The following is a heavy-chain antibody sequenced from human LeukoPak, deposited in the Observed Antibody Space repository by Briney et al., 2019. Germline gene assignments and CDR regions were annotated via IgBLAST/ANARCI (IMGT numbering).Heavy chain of an antibody. CDR3: ARDTPIVVVPAATDNWFDP. CDR2: IYTSGST. V-gene: IGHV4-4*07. J-gene: IGHJ5*02. CDR1: GGSISSYY. Sequence: SETLSLTCTVSGGSISSYYWSWIRQPAGKGLEWIGRIYTSGSTNYNPSLKSRVTMSVDTSKNQFSLKLSSVTAADTAVYYCARDTPIVVVPAATDNWFDPWGQGTLVTVSS. D-gene: IGHD2-2*01.